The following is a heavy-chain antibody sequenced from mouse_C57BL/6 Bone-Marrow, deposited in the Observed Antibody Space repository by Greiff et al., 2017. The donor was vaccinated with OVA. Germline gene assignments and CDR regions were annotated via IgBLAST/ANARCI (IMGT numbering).Heavy chain of an antibody. CDR2: LWGVGRK. Sequence: VQLVESGPGLVAPSQSLSITCTVSGFSLTSYGVAWVRQSQGKGLEWLGVLWGVGRKNYNSALQSRLSISKDTSKRQVFLKMNSLQTDDTAMYYCARVQSTVGYAMDYWGQGTSVTVSS. D-gene: IGHD1-1*01. J-gene: IGHJ4*01. CDR1: GFSLTSYG. V-gene: IGHV2-6*01. CDR3: ARVQSTVGYAMDY.